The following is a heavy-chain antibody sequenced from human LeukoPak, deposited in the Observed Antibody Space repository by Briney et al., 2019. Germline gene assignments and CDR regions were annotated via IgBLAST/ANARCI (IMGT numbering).Heavy chain of an antibody. V-gene: IGHV1-2*02. D-gene: IGHD5-12*01. CDR2: INPNSGGT. CDR1: GYTFTGYY. J-gene: IGHJ4*02. Sequence: ASVKVSCKASGYTFTGYYMHWVRQAPGQGLEWMGWINPNSGGTSYAQKFQGRVTMTRDTSVTTAYMELSRLRSDDTAVYNCARYSGYDEPFEYWGQGTLVTVSS. CDR3: ARYSGYDEPFEY.